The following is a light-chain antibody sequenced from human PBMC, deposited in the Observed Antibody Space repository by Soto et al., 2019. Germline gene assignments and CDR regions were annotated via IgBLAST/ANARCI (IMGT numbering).Light chain of an antibody. J-gene: IGKJ1*01. CDR1: QSINSW. CDR2: DAS. V-gene: IGKV1-5*01. Sequence: DIQMTQSSSTLSASVGDRVTITCRASQSINSWLAWYQQKPGKAPKLLIYDASSLESGVPSRFSGSGSGTEFTLTISSLQPDDFETYYCQQYTSYPWTLGQGTKVDIK. CDR3: QQYTSYPWT.